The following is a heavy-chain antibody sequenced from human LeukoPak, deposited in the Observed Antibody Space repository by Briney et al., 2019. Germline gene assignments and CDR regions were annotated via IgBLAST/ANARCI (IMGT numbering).Heavy chain of an antibody. D-gene: IGHD3-22*01. CDR2: ISSSGSTI. CDR3: ARAYNYYDSSGYYYGPPDY. J-gene: IGHJ4*02. CDR1: GFTSSDYY. V-gene: IGHV3-11*01. Sequence: PGGSLRLSCAASGFTSSDYYMSWIRQAPGKGLEWVSYISSSGSTIYYADSVKGRFTISRDNAKNSLYLQMNSLRAEDTAVYYCARAYNYYDSSGYYYGPPDYWGQGTLVTVSS.